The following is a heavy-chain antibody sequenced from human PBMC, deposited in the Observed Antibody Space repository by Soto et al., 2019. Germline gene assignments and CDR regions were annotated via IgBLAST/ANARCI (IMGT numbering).Heavy chain of an antibody. D-gene: IGHD5-18*01. CDR2: INAGNGNT. J-gene: IGHJ4*02. V-gene: IGHV1-3*01. CDR1: GYTFTSYA. CDR3: ARFEGYSYGYGY. Sequence: ASVKVSCKASGYTFTSYAMHWVRQAPGQRLEWMGWINAGNGNTKYSQKFQGRVTITRDTSASTAYMELSSLRSEDTAVYYCARFEGYSYGYGYWGQGTLVTVSS.